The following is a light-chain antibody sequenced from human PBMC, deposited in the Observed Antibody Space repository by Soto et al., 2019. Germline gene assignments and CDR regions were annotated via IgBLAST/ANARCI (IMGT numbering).Light chain of an antibody. CDR2: EVN. CDR3: SSYAGSNNLV. Sequence: QSALTQPPSASGSPGQSVTISCTGTNSDIGDYNYVSWYQQHPGKAPKVMIYEVNKRPSGVPDRFSGSKSGNTASLTVSGLQAEDEADYYCSSYAGSNNLVFGAGTKVTVL. V-gene: IGLV2-8*01. CDR1: NSDIGDYNY. J-gene: IGLJ2*01.